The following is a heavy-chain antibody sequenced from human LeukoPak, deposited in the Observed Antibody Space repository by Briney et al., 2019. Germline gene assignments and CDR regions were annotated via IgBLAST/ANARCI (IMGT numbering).Heavy chain of an antibody. CDR2: INPSGGST. Sequence: ASVKVSCKASGYTFTSYYMHWVRQAPGQGLEWMGIINPSGGSTSYAQKFQGRVTMTRDTSTSTVYMELNSLRSEDTAVYYCARDGIYSSGSTYYFDYWGQGTLVTVSS. J-gene: IGHJ4*02. CDR3: ARDGIYSSGSTYYFDY. V-gene: IGHV1-46*01. CDR1: GYTFTSYY. D-gene: IGHD6-19*01.